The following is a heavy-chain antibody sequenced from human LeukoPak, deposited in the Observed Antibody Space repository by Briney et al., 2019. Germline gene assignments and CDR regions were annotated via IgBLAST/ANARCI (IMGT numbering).Heavy chain of an antibody. Sequence: GGSLRLSCAASGFTFSSYAMSWVRQAPGKGLEWVSGINWNGGSTGYADSVKGRFTISRDNAKNSLYLQMNSLRAEDTALYYCARVEADYYYYYMDVWGKGTTVTVSS. CDR2: INWNGGST. CDR1: GFTFSSYA. CDR3: ARVEADYYYYYMDV. D-gene: IGHD6-13*01. J-gene: IGHJ6*03. V-gene: IGHV3-20*04.